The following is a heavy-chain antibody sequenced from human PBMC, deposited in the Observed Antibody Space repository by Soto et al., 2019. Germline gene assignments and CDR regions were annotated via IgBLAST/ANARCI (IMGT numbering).Heavy chain of an antibody. CDR1: GGTFSSYT. D-gene: IGHD4-17*01. V-gene: IGHV1-69*08. CDR2: IIPILGIA. Sequence: QVQLVQSGTEVKKPGSSVKVSCKASGGTFSSYTISWVRQAPGQGLEWMGRIIPILGIANYAQKFQGRVTITANKSTSTAYMELSSLRSEDTAVYYCARDTVPRDPFDIWGQGTMVTVSS. J-gene: IGHJ3*02. CDR3: ARDTVPRDPFDI.